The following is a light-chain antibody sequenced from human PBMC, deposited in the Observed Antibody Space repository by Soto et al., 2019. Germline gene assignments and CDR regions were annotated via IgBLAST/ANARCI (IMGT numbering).Light chain of an antibody. CDR3: QKYNNWPRT. CDR1: QSVNSN. Sequence: EIVMTQSPATLSLSPGERATVSCRASQSVNSNLAWYQQKAGQAPRLLIYGTSTRATGIPARFSGSGSGTDFTLTISSLQFEDFAVYYCQKYNNWPRTCGQGNK. V-gene: IGKV3-15*01. CDR2: GTS. J-gene: IGKJ1*01.